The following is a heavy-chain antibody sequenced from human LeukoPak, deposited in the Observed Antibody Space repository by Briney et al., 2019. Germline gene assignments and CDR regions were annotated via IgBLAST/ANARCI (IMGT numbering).Heavy chain of an antibody. V-gene: IGHV1-69*05. D-gene: IGHD4-23*01. CDR1: GDTFSSYA. J-gene: IGHJ5*02. Sequence: EASVKVSCKASGDTFSSYAISWVRQAPEQGLEWMGGIIPIFGTANYAQKFQGRVTITTDESTSSAYIELSSLSSEDTAVSYCARAPVVTNWFDPCGQGTLVTVST. CDR3: ARAPVVTNWFDP. CDR2: IIPIFGTA.